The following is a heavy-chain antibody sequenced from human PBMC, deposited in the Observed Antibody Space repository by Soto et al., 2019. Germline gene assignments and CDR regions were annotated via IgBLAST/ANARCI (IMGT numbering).Heavy chain of an antibody. CDR1: GFTFDDYA. CDR3: AKDMSGYGVDAFDI. D-gene: IGHD5-12*01. Sequence: EVQLVESGGGLVQPGRSLRLSCAASGFTFDDYAMHWVRQAPGKGLEWVSGISWNSGSIGYADSVKGRFTISRDNAKVSLYLKMNSLRDEDTALYYCAKDMSGYGVDAFDIWGQGTMVTVSS. CDR2: ISWNSGSI. V-gene: IGHV3-9*01. J-gene: IGHJ3*02.